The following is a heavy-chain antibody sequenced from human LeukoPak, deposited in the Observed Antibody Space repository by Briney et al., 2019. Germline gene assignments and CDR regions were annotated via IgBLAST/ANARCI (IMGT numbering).Heavy chain of an antibody. CDR3: ARSTIEGDAFDI. CDR2: INPSGGST. CDR1: GYTFNGHY. V-gene: IGHV1-46*02. J-gene: IGHJ3*02. Sequence: ASVKVSCKASGYTFNGHYMHWVRQAPGQGLEWMGIINPSGGSTSYAQKFQGRVTMTRDMSTSTVYMGLSSLRSEDTAVYYCARSTIEGDAFDIWGQGTMVTVSS. D-gene: IGHD5-24*01.